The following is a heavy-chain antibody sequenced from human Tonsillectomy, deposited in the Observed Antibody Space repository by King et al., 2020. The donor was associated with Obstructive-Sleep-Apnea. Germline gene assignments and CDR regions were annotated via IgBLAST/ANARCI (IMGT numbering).Heavy chain of an antibody. CDR3: ARDLRYYHYYYGMDV. CDR1: GGSFSDYY. J-gene: IGHJ6*02. CDR2: INHSGST. D-gene: IGHD3-9*01. V-gene: IGHV4-34*01. Sequence: VQLQQWGAGLLKPSETLSLTCAVYGGSFSDYYWSWIRQPPGKGLEWIGEINHSGSTNYNPSLKSRVTITVEPSQNHFSLRLSFVTAADTAVYYCARDLRYYHYYYGMDVWGQGTTVTVSS.